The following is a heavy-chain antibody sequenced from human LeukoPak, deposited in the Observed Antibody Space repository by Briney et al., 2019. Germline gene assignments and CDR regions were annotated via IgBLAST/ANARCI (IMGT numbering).Heavy chain of an antibody. D-gene: IGHD3-22*01. CDR2: INHSGST. J-gene: IGHJ4*02. CDR1: GGSISSSNYY. V-gene: IGHV4-39*07. Sequence: PSETLSLTCTVSGGSISSSNYYWGWIRQPPGKGLEWIGEINHSGSTNYNPSLKSRVTISVDTSKNQFSLKLSSVTAADTAVYYCARVRRTYYYDSSGTYFDYWGQGTLVTVSS. CDR3: ARVRRTYYYDSSGTYFDY.